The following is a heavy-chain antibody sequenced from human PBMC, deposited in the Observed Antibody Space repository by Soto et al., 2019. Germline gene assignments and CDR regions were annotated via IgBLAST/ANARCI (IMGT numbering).Heavy chain of an antibody. D-gene: IGHD3-10*01. CDR3: ARQGFGPLHGLVDV. CDR1: GGSISSGDYY. J-gene: IGHJ6*02. Sequence: SETLSLTCTVSGGSISSGDYYWSWVRQHPGKGLGWIGYIYHSGGTYYNPSLKSRVTISVDTSKNQFSLKLSSVTAADTAVYYCARQGFGPLHGLVDVWGQGTTVTVSS. CDR2: IYHSGGT. V-gene: IGHV4-31*03.